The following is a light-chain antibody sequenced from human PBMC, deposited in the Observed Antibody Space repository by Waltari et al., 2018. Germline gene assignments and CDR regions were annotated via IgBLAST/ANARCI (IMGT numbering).Light chain of an antibody. CDR3: LLSYNDVRSV. V-gene: IGLV7-46*01. Sequence: QAVVTQEPSVTVSPGGTVTPTCGSTPGAVTRGHYPYWFQQKPGQAPRTLIFDTSHRHFWTPARFSGSLLGGKAALTLSGAQADDEAEYYCLLSYNDVRSVFGGGTKLTVL. CDR1: PGAVTRGHY. CDR2: DTS. J-gene: IGLJ2*01.